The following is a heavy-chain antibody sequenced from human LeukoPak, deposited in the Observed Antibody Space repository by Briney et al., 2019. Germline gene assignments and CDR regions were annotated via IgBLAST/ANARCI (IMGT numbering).Heavy chain of an antibody. J-gene: IGHJ4*02. CDR3: ARVGSSGWYSDY. CDR1: GYTFTSYD. V-gene: IGHV1-8*03. Sequence: GASVKVSCKASGYTFTSYDINWVRQATGQGLEWMGWMNPNSGNTGYAQKFQGRVTITADKSTSTAYMELSSLRSEDTAVYYCARVGSSGWYSDYWGQGTLVTVSS. D-gene: IGHD6-19*01. CDR2: MNPNSGNT.